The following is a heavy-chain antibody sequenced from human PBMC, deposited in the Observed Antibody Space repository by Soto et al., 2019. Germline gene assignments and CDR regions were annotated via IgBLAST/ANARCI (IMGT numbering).Heavy chain of an antibody. CDR1: GFTFSSHG. Sequence: QVHLVESGGGVVQPGGSLRLSCAASGFTFSSHGMHWVRQAPGKGLEWVAVIVYDGRNKYYADSVKGRFTISRDNSKNTLYLQMNSLRAEDTAVYYCAKMGRVTMIVGYWGQGTLVTVSS. V-gene: IGHV3-30*18. J-gene: IGHJ4*02. CDR2: IVYDGRNK. CDR3: AKMGRVTMIVGY. D-gene: IGHD3-22*01.